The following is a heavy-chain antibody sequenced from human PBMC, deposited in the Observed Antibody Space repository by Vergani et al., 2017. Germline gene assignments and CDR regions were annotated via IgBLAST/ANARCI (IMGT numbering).Heavy chain of an antibody. J-gene: IGHJ6*02. CDR3: ANSVIAGNVGVAYFGMDV. D-gene: IGHD2/OR15-2a*01. V-gene: IGHV3-30*02. CDR1: GFTLNTYG. Sequence: QVQILQSGGGVVQPGGSLRLSCTLSGFTLNTYGIHWVRQAPGKGLEWVSFIRYDGSSEYYGDSVKGRFTISRDKSQNTVNRQMNSLRTEDTAVYFCANSVIAGNVGVAYFGMDVWGRGTTVTVSS. CDR2: IRYDGSSE.